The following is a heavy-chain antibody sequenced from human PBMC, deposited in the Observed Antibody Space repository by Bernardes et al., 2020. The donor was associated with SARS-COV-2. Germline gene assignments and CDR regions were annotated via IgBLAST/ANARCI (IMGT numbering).Heavy chain of an antibody. V-gene: IGHV4-61*02. D-gene: IGHD3-9*01. CDR1: GGSISSDSCF. Sequence: SESLSLTCTVSGGSISSDSCFWNWLLQPAGKGLEWIGRINTSGNTKYNPSLKSPVTMSVDTSKNSFSLTVFSVTAADTAVYFCVRECHDILTGYRPGWFDPWGQGTLVTVSS. CDR2: INTSGNT. CDR3: VRECHDILTGYRPGWFDP. J-gene: IGHJ5*02.